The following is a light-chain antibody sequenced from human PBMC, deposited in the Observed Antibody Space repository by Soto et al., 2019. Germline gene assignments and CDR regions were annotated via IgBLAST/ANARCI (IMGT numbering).Light chain of an antibody. CDR1: SSDVGGYNF. CDR3: SSYAGSNNVL. Sequence: QPVLTQPPSASGSPGQSVTISCTGTSSDVGGYNFVSWYQQHPGKAPKLMIYEVSKRPSGVPDRFSASKSGNTASLTVSGLQAEDEADYYCSSYAGSNNVLFGGGTKVTVL. V-gene: IGLV2-8*01. J-gene: IGLJ2*01. CDR2: EVS.